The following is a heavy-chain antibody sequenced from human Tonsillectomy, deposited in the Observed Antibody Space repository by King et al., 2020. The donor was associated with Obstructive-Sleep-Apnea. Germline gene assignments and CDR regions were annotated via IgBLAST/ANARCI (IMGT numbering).Heavy chain of an antibody. J-gene: IGHJ5*02. V-gene: IGHV3-23*04. CDR1: GFTFSSYA. CDR3: SKIGSRWLYGYH. Sequence: VQLVESGGGLVQPGGSLRLSCAASGFTFSSYAMSWVRQAPGKGLEWVSGISGGGGSGTTYYGDSVKGRCTISRDKSKNTVFLQVNSLRAEDTAVYYCSKIGSRWLYGYHWGQGTLVP. D-gene: IGHD2-8*01. CDR2: ISGGGGSGTT.